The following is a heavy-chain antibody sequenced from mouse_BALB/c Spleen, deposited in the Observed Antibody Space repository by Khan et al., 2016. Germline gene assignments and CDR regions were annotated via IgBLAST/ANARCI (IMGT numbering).Heavy chain of an antibody. Sequence: VQLQQPGAELVKPGASVKLSCTASGFKIKDTYMHWVKQRPEQGLEWIGRIDPANGNTKYDPKFQGKATITADTSSNTAYLQLSSLTSEDTADYYCARSPYDYDVGFAYWGQGTLVTVSA. J-gene: IGHJ3*01. CDR3: ARSPYDYDVGFAY. CDR2: IDPANGNT. D-gene: IGHD2-4*01. CDR1: GFKIKDTY. V-gene: IGHV14-3*02.